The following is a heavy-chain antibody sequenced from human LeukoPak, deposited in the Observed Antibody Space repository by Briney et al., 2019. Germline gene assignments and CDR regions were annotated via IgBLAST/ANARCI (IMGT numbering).Heavy chain of an antibody. V-gene: IGHV4-4*07. Sequence: SETLSLTCTVSGDSISSYYWSWIRQPAGKGLEWTWRIYTSGSTNYNPSLKSRVTMSVDTSKNQFSLKLSSVTAADTAVYYYARDRSGSYSGMDVWGQGTTVTVSS. J-gene: IGHJ6*02. D-gene: IGHD1-26*01. CDR3: ARDRSGSYSGMDV. CDR1: GDSISSYY. CDR2: IYTSGST.